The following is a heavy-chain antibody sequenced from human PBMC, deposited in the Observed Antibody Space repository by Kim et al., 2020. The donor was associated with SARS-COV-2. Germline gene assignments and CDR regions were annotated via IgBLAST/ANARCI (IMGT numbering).Heavy chain of an antibody. V-gene: IGHV4-59*01. D-gene: IGHD6-6*01. Sequence: NPSLKSRVTISVDTAKNQFSLKLSSVTAADTAVYYCARYSSSSRQYYFDYWGQGTLVTVSS. CDR3: ARYSSSSRQYYFDY. J-gene: IGHJ4*02.